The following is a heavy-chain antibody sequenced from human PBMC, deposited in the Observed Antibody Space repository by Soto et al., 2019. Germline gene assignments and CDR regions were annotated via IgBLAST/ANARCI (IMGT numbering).Heavy chain of an antibody. Sequence: GASVKVSCKASGYIFSSFAMHWVRQAPGQRLEWMGWINPGNGNTKYSQKFQGRVAITRDTSANIVYMELSSLRSEDTAVYYCAGVRGDCAGDRDYYGMDVWGQGTTVTVSS. V-gene: IGHV1-3*01. CDR2: INPGNGNT. D-gene: IGHD2-21*02. CDR3: AGVRGDCAGDRDYYGMDV. J-gene: IGHJ6*02. CDR1: GYIFSSFA.